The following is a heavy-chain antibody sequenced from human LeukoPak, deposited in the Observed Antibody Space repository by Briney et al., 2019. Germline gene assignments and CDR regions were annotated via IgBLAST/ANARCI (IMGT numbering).Heavy chain of an antibody. CDR1: GDSISSGNY. CDR2: IYQSGIT. J-gene: IGHJ4*02. V-gene: IGHV4-4*02. Sequence: SETLSLTCGVSGDSISSGNYWNWVRQPPGKGLEWIGDIYQSGITNYNPSLKSRVTMSVDKSKNEFSLKLDTVTAADTAVYYCARDPRPRGGWLYFDYWGQGILVTVSS. D-gene: IGHD6-19*01. CDR3: ARDPRPRGGWLYFDY.